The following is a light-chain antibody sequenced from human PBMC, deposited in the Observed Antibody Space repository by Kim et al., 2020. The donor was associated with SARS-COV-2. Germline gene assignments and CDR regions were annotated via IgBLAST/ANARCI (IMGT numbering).Light chain of an antibody. Sequence: SITISCTGTSSDVGGYNYVSWYQQHPGKAPKLMIYDVSKRPSGVSNRFSGSKSGNTASQTISGLQAEDEADYYCSSYTSSSTPSWVFGGGTQLTVL. CDR2: DVS. J-gene: IGLJ3*02. V-gene: IGLV2-14*04. CDR1: SSDVGGYNY. CDR3: SSYTSSSTPSWV.